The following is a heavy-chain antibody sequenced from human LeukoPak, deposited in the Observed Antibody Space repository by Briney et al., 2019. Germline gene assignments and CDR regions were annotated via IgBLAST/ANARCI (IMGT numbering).Heavy chain of an antibody. CDR3: ARDAAREFDY. V-gene: IGHV1-46*01. CDR2: INPSDGST. Sequence: ASVKVCCKAYIFINYYIHWVRQAPGQGLEWMGVINPSDGSTNYAQKYQDRVTMTRDTSTRTVYMQLSSLRSDDTAVYYCARDAAREFDYWGQGTLVTVSS. J-gene: IGHJ4*02. CDR1: IFINYY.